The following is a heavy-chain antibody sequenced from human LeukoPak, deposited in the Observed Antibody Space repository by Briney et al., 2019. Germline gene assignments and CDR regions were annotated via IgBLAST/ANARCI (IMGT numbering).Heavy chain of an antibody. CDR3: ARGGMIVVVIANWFDP. CDR1: GYTFTGYY. Sequence: GASVKVSCKASGYTFTGYYMHWVRQAPGQGLEWMGWINPNSGGTNYAQKFQGRVTMTRDTSISTAYMELGRLRSDDTAVYYCARGGMIVVVIANWFDPWGQGTLVTVSS. V-gene: IGHV1-2*02. CDR2: INPNSGGT. J-gene: IGHJ5*02. D-gene: IGHD3-22*01.